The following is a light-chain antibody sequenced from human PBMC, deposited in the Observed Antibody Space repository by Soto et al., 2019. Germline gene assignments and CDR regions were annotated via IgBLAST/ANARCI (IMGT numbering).Light chain of an antibody. J-gene: IGLJ3*02. V-gene: IGLV2-8*01. CDR3: SSYVISYNWV. Sequence: QSALTQPASVSGSPGQSITISCTGTSSDVGGYNFVSWYQQHPGKAPKLMIYEVSNRPSGVPDRFSGSKSGNTASLTVSGLQAEDEADYYCSSYVISYNWVFGGGTKVTVL. CDR1: SSDVGGYNF. CDR2: EVS.